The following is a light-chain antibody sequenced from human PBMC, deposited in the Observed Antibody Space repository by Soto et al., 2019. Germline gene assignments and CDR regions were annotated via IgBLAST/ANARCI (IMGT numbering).Light chain of an antibody. V-gene: IGLV2-14*03. CDR3: SSYTTTGTQV. Sequence: QSVLTQPASVSGSPGQSITVSCTGTTSDVGGFDYVSWYQQHPGKAPKLMIFDVSNRPSGVSDRFSGSKSGNTASLTISGLQAEDEADYYCSSYTTTGTQVFGKGTKVTVL. CDR2: DVS. CDR1: TSDVGGFDY. J-gene: IGLJ1*01.